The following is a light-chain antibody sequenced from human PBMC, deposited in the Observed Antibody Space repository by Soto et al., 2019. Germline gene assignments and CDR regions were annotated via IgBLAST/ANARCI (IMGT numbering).Light chain of an antibody. Sequence: EIVLTQSPRTLSLSPGERATLSCRASQSLRSTSLAWYQQKPGQAPRLLISGASTRAADIPDRFSGSGSGTDFTLTISRLEPEDSAVYYCQEYDNWPPEGTFGQGTKVDIK. CDR1: QSLRSTS. V-gene: IGKV3-20*01. J-gene: IGKJ1*01. CDR2: GAS. CDR3: QEYDNWPPEGT.